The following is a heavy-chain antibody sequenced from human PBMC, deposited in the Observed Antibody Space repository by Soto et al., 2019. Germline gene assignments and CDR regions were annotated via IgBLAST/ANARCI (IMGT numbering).Heavy chain of an antibody. J-gene: IGHJ4*02. V-gene: IGHV3-23*01. CDR3: AKDRGYSSGWYNPPYFDY. CDR1: GFTFSSYA. Sequence: GGSVRLSCAASGFTFSSYAMSWVRQAPGKGLEWVSAISGSGGSTYYADSVKGRFTISRDNSKNTLYLQMNSLRAEDTAVYYCAKDRGYSSGWYNPPYFDYWGQGTLVTVS. CDR2: ISGSGGST. D-gene: IGHD6-19*01.